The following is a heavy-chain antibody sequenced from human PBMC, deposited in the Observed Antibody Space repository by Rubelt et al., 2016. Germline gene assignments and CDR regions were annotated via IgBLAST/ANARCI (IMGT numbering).Heavy chain of an antibody. CDR3: ARGVSTSWTFWFDP. J-gene: IGHJ5*02. V-gene: IGHV4-59*01. CDR2: IYYSGST. CDR1: GGSISSYY. Sequence: QVQLQESGPGLVKPSETLSLTCTVSGGSISSYYWSWIRQPPGKGLEWIGNIYYSGSTNYNPSLKSRVTISVDTSKNQFALHRTSVTAADTAVYYCARGVSTSWTFWFDPWGQGTLVTVSS. D-gene: IGHD3/OR15-3a*01.